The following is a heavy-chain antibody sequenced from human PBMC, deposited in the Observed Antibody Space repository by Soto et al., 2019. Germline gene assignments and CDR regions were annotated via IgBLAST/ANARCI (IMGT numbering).Heavy chain of an antibody. V-gene: IGHV4-39*01. CDR2: IYYSGST. CDR1: GGSISSSSYY. CDR3: AGPIRHDAFDI. J-gene: IGHJ3*02. D-gene: IGHD3-3*02. Sequence: QLQLQASGPGLVKPSETLSLTCTVSGGSISSSSYYWGWIRQPPGKGLEWIGSIYYSGSTYYNPSLKSRVTISVDTSKNQFSLKLSSVTAADTAVYYCAGPIRHDAFDIWGQGTMVTVSS.